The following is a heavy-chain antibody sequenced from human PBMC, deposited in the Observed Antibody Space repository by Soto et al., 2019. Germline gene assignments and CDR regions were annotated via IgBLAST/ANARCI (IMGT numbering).Heavy chain of an antibody. CDR2: IYYSGST. CDR1: GGSISSYY. V-gene: IGHV4-59*08. Sequence: SETLSLTCTVSGGSISSYYWSWIRQPPGKGLEWIGSIYYSGSTNYNPSLKSRVTMSVDTSTNQFSLKLNSVTAADTAVYYCKRHEGGAAADRPLDYWGQGTLVTVSS. CDR3: KRHEGGAAADRPLDY. D-gene: IGHD6-13*01. J-gene: IGHJ4*02.